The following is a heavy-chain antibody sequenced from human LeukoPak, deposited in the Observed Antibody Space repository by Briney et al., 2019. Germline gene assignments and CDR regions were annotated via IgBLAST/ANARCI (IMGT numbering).Heavy chain of an antibody. CDR3: ARGFLPPYDGPYYFAY. V-gene: IGHV6-1*01. CDR1: GDSVSSNSAA. Sequence: QSQTLSLTCAISGDSVSSNSAAWNWIRQSPSRGLEWLGRTYYRSKWYNDYAVSVKSRITINPDTSKNQFSLQLNSVTPEDTAVYYCARGFLPPYDGPYYFAYWGQGTLVTVSS. J-gene: IGHJ4*02. CDR2: TYYRSKWYN. D-gene: IGHD3-3*01.